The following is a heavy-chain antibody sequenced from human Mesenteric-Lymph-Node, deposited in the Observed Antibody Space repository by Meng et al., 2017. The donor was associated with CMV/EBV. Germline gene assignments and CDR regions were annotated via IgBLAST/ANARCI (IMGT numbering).Heavy chain of an antibody. J-gene: IGHJ3*01. CDR1: GFTFRSYW. CDR2: IYTTGTT. V-gene: IGHV3-53*01. D-gene: IGHD6-13*01. Sequence: GESLKISCAASGFTFRSYWMSWVRQAPGKGLEWVSVIYTTGTTYYAYSVKGRFTISRDKSNNTLHLQMNSLRAEDTAMYYCARGNSSSWSDFFDFWGQGTMVTVSS. CDR3: ARGNSSSWSDFFDF.